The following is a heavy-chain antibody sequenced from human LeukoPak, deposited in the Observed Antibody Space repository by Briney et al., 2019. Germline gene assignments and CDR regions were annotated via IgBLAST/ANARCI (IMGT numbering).Heavy chain of an antibody. V-gene: IGHV4-59*01. J-gene: IGHJ4*02. D-gene: IGHD6-19*01. Sequence: SVTLSLPCTVSGGSISSYYWSWIRQPPGKGLEGIGYFYYSGCTNYNPSLKSRVTISVDTSKNQFSLKLSSVTAADTAVYYCARSRGSGWSEDYFDYWGQGTLVTVSS. CDR1: GGSISSYY. CDR2: FYYSGCT. CDR3: ARSRGSGWSEDYFDY.